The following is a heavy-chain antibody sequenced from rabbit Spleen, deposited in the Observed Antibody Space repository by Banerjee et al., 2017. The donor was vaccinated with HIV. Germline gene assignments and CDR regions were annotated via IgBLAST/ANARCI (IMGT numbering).Heavy chain of an antibody. D-gene: IGHD8-1*01. Sequence: QSQEESGGGLGHPPGAPALTCNTSGVSSCSSDYICWGRPAPGKGLEWISCIAGSSSGFTYSATWAKGRFTISKTSSTTVTLQMTSLTAADTATYFCARDTGSSFSSYGMDLWGQGTLVTVS. CDR3: ARDTGSSFSSYGMDL. V-gene: IGHV1S40*01. CDR2: IAGSSSGFT. J-gene: IGHJ6*01. CDR1: GVSSCSSDY.